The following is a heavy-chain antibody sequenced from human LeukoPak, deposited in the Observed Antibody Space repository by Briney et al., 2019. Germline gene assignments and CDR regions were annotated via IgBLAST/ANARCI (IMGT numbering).Heavy chain of an antibody. V-gene: IGHV1-8*01. CDR2: MNPNSGNT. D-gene: IGHD1-26*01. CDR3: ARGGGVGATMNG. J-gene: IGHJ4*02. CDR1: GYTFTSYD. Sequence: ASVKVSCKASGYTFTSYDINWVRQATGQGLEWMGWMNPNSGNTNYAQKLQGRVTMTTDTSTSTAYMELRSLRSDDTAVYYCARGGGVGATMNGWGQGTLVTVSS.